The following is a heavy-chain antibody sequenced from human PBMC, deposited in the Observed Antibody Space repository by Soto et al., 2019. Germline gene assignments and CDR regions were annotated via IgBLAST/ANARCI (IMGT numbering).Heavy chain of an antibody. CDR3: ARDPPHSYGVYYFDY. Sequence: QVQLQESGPGLVQPSETLSLTCTVSGGSISNYYWSWIRQPPGKGLEWIGYVYSSGSTHYNPSLPSRVTSSADTSKNQVSLKVNSVTAADTAVYYCARDPPHSYGVYYFDYWGQGTPVTVSS. CDR1: GGSISNYY. D-gene: IGHD5-18*01. CDR2: VYSSGST. V-gene: IGHV4-59*01. J-gene: IGHJ4*02.